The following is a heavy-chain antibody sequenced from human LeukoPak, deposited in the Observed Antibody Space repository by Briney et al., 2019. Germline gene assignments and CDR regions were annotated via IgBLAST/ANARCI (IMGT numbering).Heavy chain of an antibody. Sequence: ASVKVSCKASGYTFTTYYMHWVRQAPGQALEWLGIINPSGGSTIYAQKFQGRVTMTRDTSTTTVYMELSSLRSDDTAVYYCARGLHSARDAFDIWGQGTMVTVSS. CDR1: GYTFTTYY. J-gene: IGHJ3*02. CDR2: INPSGGST. D-gene: IGHD5-18*01. V-gene: IGHV1-46*01. CDR3: ARGLHSARDAFDI.